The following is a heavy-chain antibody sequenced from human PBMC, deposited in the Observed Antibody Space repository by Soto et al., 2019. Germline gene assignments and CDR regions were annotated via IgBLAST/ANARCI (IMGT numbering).Heavy chain of an antibody. CDR2: VSSDGSNE. CDR3: AKAYPQVGSNYCDY. D-gene: IGHD1-26*01. V-gene: IGHV3-30-3*01. J-gene: IGHJ4*02. CDR1: GFTFSIFA. Sequence: QVQLVESGGAVVQPGRSLRLSCAASGFTFSIFALHWVRQAPGKGLEWVAVVSSDGSNEYYADSVKGRFTISRDNSRNTMYLQMNSLRTEDTAVYYCAKAYPQVGSNYCDYWGQGTLVTVSS.